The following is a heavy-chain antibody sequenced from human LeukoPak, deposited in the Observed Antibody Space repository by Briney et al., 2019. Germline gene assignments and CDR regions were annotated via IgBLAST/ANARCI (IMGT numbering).Heavy chain of an antibody. CDR2: FYTSGST. CDR3: ARTYCGGDCRGYYYHYYMDV. Sequence: SETLSLTCTVSDYSINSGYYWDWIRQPPGKGLEWIGRFYTSGSTNYNPSLKSRVTISVDTSKNQFSLKLSSVTAADTAVYYCARTYCGGDCRGYYYHYYMDVWGKGTTVTISS. CDR1: DYSINSGYY. D-gene: IGHD2-21*02. V-gene: IGHV4-38-2*02. J-gene: IGHJ6*03.